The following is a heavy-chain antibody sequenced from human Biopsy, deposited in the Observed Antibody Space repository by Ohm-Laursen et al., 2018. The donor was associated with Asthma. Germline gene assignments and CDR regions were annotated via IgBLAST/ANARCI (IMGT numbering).Heavy chain of an antibody. CDR2: ISGSGGST. Sequence: SLRLSCAASGFTFSRYAMSWVRQAPGKGLEWVSAISGSGGSTYYADSVKGRFTISRDNSKNKLYLQMNSLRAEDTDVYYCATFPYGDYLPLDYWGQGTLVTVSS. V-gene: IGHV3-23*01. J-gene: IGHJ4*02. D-gene: IGHD4-17*01. CDR3: ATFPYGDYLPLDY. CDR1: GFTFSRYA.